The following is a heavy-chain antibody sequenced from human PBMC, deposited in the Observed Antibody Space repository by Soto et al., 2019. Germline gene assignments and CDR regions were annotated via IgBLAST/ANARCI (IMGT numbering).Heavy chain of an antibody. D-gene: IGHD3-22*01. CDR3: ARAGVVITAKGDYFDY. CDR2: LSGSGDTA. Sequence: EVQLLESGGGLVQPGGSLRLSCAASGFTFNSYAMSWVRQTPGKGLEWVSGLSGSGDTAYYADSVRGRFTISRDNSKNTIFLEMHSLRVEDTAVYYCARAGVVITAKGDYFDYWGQGTLVTVSS. CDR1: GFTFNSYA. V-gene: IGHV3-23*01. J-gene: IGHJ4*02.